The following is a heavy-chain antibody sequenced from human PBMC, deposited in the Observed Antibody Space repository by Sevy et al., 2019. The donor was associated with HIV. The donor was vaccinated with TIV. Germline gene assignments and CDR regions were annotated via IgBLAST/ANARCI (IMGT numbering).Heavy chain of an antibody. Sequence: GGSLRLSCAASGFTFSSYRMTWVRQAPGKGLEWVSCISSNSDYINYADSVKGRFTISGDNAKNLLYLQMDSLRAEDTAVYYCARAVVEISTWRSDYWGQGTLVTVSS. J-gene: IGHJ4*02. CDR3: ARAVVEISTWRSDY. CDR2: ISSNSDYI. CDR1: GFTFSSYR. D-gene: IGHD5-12*01. V-gene: IGHV3-21*01.